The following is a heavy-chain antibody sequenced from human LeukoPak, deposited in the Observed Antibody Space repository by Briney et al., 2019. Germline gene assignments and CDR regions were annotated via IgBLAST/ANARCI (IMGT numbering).Heavy chain of an antibody. D-gene: IGHD3-16*01. CDR1: GYTFISNG. CDR3: ARGAANYYYFMDV. J-gene: IGHJ6*03. Sequence: EASVKVSCKASGYTFISNGVNWVRQAPGQGLEWMGWISAYHGNIDSAQKFQGRVTMTTDPSTTTVYMELRSLRSDDTAVYYCARGAANYYYFMDVWGKGTTVTVSS. CDR2: ISAYHGNI. V-gene: IGHV1-18*01.